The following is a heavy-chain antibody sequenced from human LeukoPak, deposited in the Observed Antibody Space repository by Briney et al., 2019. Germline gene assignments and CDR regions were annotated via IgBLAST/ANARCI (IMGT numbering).Heavy chain of an antibody. J-gene: IGHJ4*02. D-gene: IGHD5-18*01. CDR1: GFTFSSYW. Sequence: GGSLRLSCAASGFTFSSYWMSWVRQAPGKGLDWVANINKDGSDKYYVDSVKGRFTVSRDNAKNSLYLQMNSLRAEDTAVYYCARDISAMVDYWGQGTLVTVSS. CDR3: ARDISAMVDY. CDR2: INKDGSDK. V-gene: IGHV3-7*01.